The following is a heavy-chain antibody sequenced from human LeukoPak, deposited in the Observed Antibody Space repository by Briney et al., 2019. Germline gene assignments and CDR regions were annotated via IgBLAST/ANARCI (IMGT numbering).Heavy chain of an antibody. CDR3: TRSDWFDP. J-gene: IGHJ5*02. Sequence: PGGSLRLSCAAPGFIFSNYEMNWVRQAPGKGLEWVSSITSSSSYIYYADSVKGRFTISRDNAKNTLYLQMNSLRAEDTAVYYCTRSDWFDPWGRGTLVTVSS. V-gene: IGHV3-21*01. CDR2: ITSSSSYI. CDR1: GFIFSNYE.